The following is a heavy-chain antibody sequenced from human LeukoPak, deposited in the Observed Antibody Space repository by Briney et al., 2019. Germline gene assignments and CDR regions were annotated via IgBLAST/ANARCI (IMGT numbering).Heavy chain of an antibody. CDR1: GGTFSSYA. D-gene: IGHD6-19*01. V-gene: IGHV1-18*01. J-gene: IGHJ4*02. Sequence: ASVKVSCKASGGTFSSYAISWVRQAPGQGLEWMGWISAYNGNTNYAQKLQGRVTMTTDTSTSTAYMELRSLRSDDTAVYCCARGPFASYSSGWYDYWGQGTLVTVSS. CDR3: ARGPFASYSSGWYDY. CDR2: ISAYNGNT.